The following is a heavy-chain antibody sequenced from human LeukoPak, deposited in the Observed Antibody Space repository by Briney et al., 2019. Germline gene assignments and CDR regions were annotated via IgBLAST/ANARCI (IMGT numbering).Heavy chain of an antibody. CDR1: GYTFTGYY. J-gene: IGHJ4*02. Sequence: ASVKVSCKASGYTFTGYYIHCVRQAPGQGLEWLGWINPKTGAADYAQQFRGRVTMTRDTSINTDFMEMKRVTSDDTAVYYCARGAEAETSPLDFWGQGTLVIVS. CDR3: ARGAEAETSPLDF. CDR2: INPKTGAA. D-gene: IGHD6-13*01. V-gene: IGHV1-2*02.